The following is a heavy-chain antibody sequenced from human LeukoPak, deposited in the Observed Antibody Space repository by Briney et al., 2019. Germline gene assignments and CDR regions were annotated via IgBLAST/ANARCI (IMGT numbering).Heavy chain of an antibody. CDR3: TRTWGTQWPMDV. V-gene: IGHV3-21*06. D-gene: IGHD3-16*01. Sequence: GGSLRLSCAASGFTFSSYSMNWVRQAPGKGLEWVSSISSSSSYIYYADSVKGRFTISRDNAKNTLYLQMNSLRGEDTAIYYCTRTWGTQWPMDVWGQGTMVTVSS. CDR2: ISSSSSYI. CDR1: GFTFSSYS. J-gene: IGHJ6*02.